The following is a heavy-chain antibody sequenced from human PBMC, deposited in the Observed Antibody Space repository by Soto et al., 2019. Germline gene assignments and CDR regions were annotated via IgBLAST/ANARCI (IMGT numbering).Heavy chain of an antibody. D-gene: IGHD7-27*01. CDR1: GFTFDDYS. Sequence: EAQLVESGGGLVQPGRSLRLSCAASGFTFDDYSMHWVRQTPGKGLEWVGGITWNSGRIGYADSVKGRFTISRDNAKNSLYLQINSLRPEDTALYYCAKDPWTGDWGYFELWGRGTLVTVSS. CDR3: AKDPWTGDWGYFEL. CDR2: ITWNSGRI. J-gene: IGHJ2*01. V-gene: IGHV3-9*01.